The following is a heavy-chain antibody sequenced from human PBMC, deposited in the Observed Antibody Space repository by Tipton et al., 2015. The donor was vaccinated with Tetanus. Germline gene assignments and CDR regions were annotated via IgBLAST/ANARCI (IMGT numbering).Heavy chain of an antibody. CDR1: GGSISDKKNY. Sequence: TLSLTCTVSGGSISDKKNYWGWIRQAPGKGLEWIASIYFEGSTYYSPSLKSRLTIDVDTSQNFFSLRLTSVTAADTAIYYCARHLYGYWFDPWGQGALVTVSS. CDR3: ARHLYGYWFDP. D-gene: IGHD2-8*01. CDR2: IYFEGST. J-gene: IGHJ5*02. V-gene: IGHV4-39*02.